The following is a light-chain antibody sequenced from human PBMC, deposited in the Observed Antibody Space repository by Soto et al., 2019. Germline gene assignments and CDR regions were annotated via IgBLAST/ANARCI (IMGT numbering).Light chain of an antibody. V-gene: IGLV1-40*01. J-gene: IGLJ1*01. CDR2: GNS. Sequence: QSVLTQPPSVSGAPGQRVTISCTGSSSNIGAGYDVHWYQQLPGTAPKLLIYGNSNRPSGVPYRFSGSKSGTSASLAITGRQAEDEADYYCQSYDSSLSGSGVFGTGTKLTVL. CDR3: QSYDSSLSGSGV. CDR1: SSNIGAGYD.